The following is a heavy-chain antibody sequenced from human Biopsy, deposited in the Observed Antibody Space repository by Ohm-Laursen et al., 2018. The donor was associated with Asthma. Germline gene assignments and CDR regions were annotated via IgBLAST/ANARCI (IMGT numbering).Heavy chain of an antibody. V-gene: IGHV3-30*02. Sequence: SLRLSCAASGFTFSKNGMHWVRQAPGKGLEWVALIWNDGNKNYYADSVRGRFTISRDNSKNTLYLQMNSLRAEDTAVYYCAKERYYDFWSGYPIWGQGTMVTVSS. CDR1: GFTFSKNG. J-gene: IGHJ3*02. CDR3: AKERYYDFWSGYPI. CDR2: IWNDGNKN. D-gene: IGHD3-3*01.